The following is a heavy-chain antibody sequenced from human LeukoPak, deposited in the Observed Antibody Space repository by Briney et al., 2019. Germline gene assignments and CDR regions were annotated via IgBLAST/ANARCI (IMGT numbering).Heavy chain of an antibody. CDR3: ARDIAGYDFWSGYFDY. J-gene: IGHJ4*02. D-gene: IGHD3-3*01. CDR1: GFTFRSYS. Sequence: GRPLRLSCAASGFTFRSYSMNWVRQAPGKGLEWVSFISGMSSTIYYADSVKGRFTISRDNAKNSVYLQMNSLRDEDTAVYYCARDIAGYDFWSGYFDYWGQGTLVTVSS. CDR2: ISGMSSTI. V-gene: IGHV3-48*02.